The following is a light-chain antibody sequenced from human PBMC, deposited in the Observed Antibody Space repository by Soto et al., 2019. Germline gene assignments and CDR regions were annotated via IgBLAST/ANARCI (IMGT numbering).Light chain of an antibody. J-gene: IGKJ1*01. Sequence: EIVLTQSPATLSLSPGERATLPCRASQSVSSYLAWYQQKPGQAPRLLIYDASSRATGIPARFSGSGSGTDFTLTISSLEPEDFAVYYCQQRSNWWTFGQGTKVEIK. CDR1: QSVSSY. CDR3: QQRSNWWT. V-gene: IGKV3-11*01. CDR2: DAS.